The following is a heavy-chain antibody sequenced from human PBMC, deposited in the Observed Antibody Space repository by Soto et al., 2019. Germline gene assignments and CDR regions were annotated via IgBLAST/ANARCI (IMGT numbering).Heavy chain of an antibody. J-gene: IGHJ6*02. CDR2: ISGSGGST. CDR1: GFTFSSYA. Sequence: HPGGSLRLSCAASGFTFSSYAMSWVRQAPGKGLEWVSAISGSGGSTYYADSVKGRFTISRDNSKNTLYLQMNSLRAEDTAVYYCAKDLVTTVTTRYYYYYGMDVWGQGTTVTVSS. V-gene: IGHV3-23*01. CDR3: AKDLVTTVTTRYYYYYGMDV. D-gene: IGHD4-17*01.